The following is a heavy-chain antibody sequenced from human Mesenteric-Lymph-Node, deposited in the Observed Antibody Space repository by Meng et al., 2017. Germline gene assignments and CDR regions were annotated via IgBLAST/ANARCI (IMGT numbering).Heavy chain of an antibody. CDR2: IYQSVST. CDR3: ARLLLTSVYYSFDY. D-gene: IGHD3-22*01. V-gene: IGHV4-30-2*01. Sequence: QLQLQESGPGLVKSSQTLSLTCAVSGGSISSGGDSWSWIRQPPGKGLECIGYIYQSVSTYYNPSLNSRVTISVDRSKNQFSQKLSSVTAADTAVYYCARLLLTSVYYSFDYWGQGTLVTVSS. J-gene: IGHJ4*02. CDR1: GGSISSGGDS.